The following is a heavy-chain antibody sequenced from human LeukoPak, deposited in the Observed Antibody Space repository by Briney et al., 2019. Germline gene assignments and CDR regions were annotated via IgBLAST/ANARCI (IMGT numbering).Heavy chain of an antibody. Sequence: SETLSLTCTVSGGSISTGNFYWSWVRQPPGKGLEWIGSIYYSGSTYYNPSLKSRVTISVDTSKNQFSLKLSSVTAADTAVYYCARGGYYDSSDGGAFDIWGQGTMVTVSS. D-gene: IGHD3-22*01. V-gene: IGHV4-39*07. J-gene: IGHJ3*02. CDR2: IYYSGST. CDR3: ARGGYYDSSDGGAFDI. CDR1: GGSISTGNFY.